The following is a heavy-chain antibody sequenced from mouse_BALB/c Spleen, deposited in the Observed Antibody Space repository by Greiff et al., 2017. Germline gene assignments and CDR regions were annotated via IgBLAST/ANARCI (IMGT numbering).Heavy chain of an antibody. CDR2: IWAGGST. V-gene: IGHV2-9*02. J-gene: IGHJ3*01. D-gene: IGHD2-10*02. CDR1: GFSLTSYG. Sequence: QVQLKESGPGLVAPSQSLSITCTVSGFSLTSYGVHWVRQPPGKGLEWLGVIWAGGSTNYNSALMSRLSISKDNSKSQVFLKMNSLQTDDTAMYYCARDGGYGNYEDWFAYWGQGTLVTVSA. CDR3: ARDGGYGNYEDWFAY.